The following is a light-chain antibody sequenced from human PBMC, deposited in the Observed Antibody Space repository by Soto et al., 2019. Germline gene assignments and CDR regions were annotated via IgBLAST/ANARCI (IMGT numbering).Light chain of an antibody. V-gene: IGKV3D-15*01. CDR3: QQYNNWPPWT. Sequence: EIVMTQSPATLSVSPGERATLSCRASQSVVGKLAWYQQKRAQPPRLLIYDVSTSVTGIPTRFTGSGAGTDFTLTISSLQPEDFALYYCQQYNNWPPWTFGQGTKVEIK. CDR1: QSVVGK. J-gene: IGKJ1*01. CDR2: DVS.